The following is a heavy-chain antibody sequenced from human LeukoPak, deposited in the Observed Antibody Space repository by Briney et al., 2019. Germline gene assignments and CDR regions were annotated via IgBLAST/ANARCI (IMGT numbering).Heavy chain of an antibody. Sequence: PSETLSLTCTVSGGSISSYYWSWIRQPPGKGLEWIGYIYYSGSTNYNPSLKGRVTISVDTSKNQFSLKLSSVTAADTAVYYCARVSDFWSGPGAFDIWGQGTMVTVSS. D-gene: IGHD3-3*01. CDR1: GGSISSYY. V-gene: IGHV4-59*01. CDR2: IYYSGST. J-gene: IGHJ3*02. CDR3: ARVSDFWSGPGAFDI.